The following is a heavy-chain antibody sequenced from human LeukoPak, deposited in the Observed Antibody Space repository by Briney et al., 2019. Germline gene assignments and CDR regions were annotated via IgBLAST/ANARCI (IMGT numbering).Heavy chain of an antibody. V-gene: IGHV3-23*01. Sequence: PAAPLTPPCPAPEFIFSNYPMTSLPQAPPKAQQSLSSISGSGATTYYAASVKGRFTISRDNSKNTLFLQFNSLRAEDTAVYYCAKDKATVAAKGPFDYWGQGTLVTVSS. CDR3: AKDKATVAAKGPFDY. CDR2: ISGSGATT. D-gene: IGHD2-15*01. J-gene: IGHJ4*02. CDR1: EFIFSNYP.